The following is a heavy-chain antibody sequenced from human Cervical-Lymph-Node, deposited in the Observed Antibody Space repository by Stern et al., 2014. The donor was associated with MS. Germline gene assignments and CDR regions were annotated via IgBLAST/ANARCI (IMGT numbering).Heavy chain of an antibody. CDR1: GFSLSNPRMG. J-gene: IGHJ5*02. V-gene: IGHV2-26*01. Sequence: QVTLRESGPVLVKPTETLTLTCTVSGFSLSNPRMGVSWIRQPPGKALEWLAHIFAKDEKSYSTSLRSRLTISNDTPKSQVVLTMTNMDPVDTATYYCARIYSGSYCDWFDPWGQGTLVTVSA. D-gene: IGHD1-26*01. CDR2: IFAKDEK. CDR3: ARIYSGSYCDWFDP.